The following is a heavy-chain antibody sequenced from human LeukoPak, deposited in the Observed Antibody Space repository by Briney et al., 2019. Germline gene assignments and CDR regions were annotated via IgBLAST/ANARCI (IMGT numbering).Heavy chain of an antibody. CDR3: ASGIGGSLTGGDI. CDR2: IIPILGIA. CDR1: GGTFSSYA. V-gene: IGHV1-69*04. Sequence: GSSVKVSCKASGGTFSSYAISWVRQAPGQGLEWMGRIIPILGIANYAQKFQGRVTITADISTSTAYMELSSLRSEDTAVYYCASGIGGSLTGGDIWGQGTMVTVSS. J-gene: IGHJ3*02. D-gene: IGHD2-15*01.